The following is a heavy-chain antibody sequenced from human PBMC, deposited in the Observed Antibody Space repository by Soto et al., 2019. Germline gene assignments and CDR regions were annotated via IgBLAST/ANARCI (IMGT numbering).Heavy chain of an antibody. V-gene: IGHV3-23*01. D-gene: IGHD2-2*03. Sequence: PGGSLRLSCAASGFTFSSYAMSWVRQAPGKGLEWVSGISGSGSSTYYADSVKGRFTISRDNSKNTLYLQMNSLRAEDTAVYYCATVGYCSSTSCQTRYYYYGMDVWGQGTTVTVSS. CDR3: ATVGYCSSTSCQTRYYYYGMDV. CDR2: ISGSGSST. J-gene: IGHJ6*02. CDR1: GFTFSSYA.